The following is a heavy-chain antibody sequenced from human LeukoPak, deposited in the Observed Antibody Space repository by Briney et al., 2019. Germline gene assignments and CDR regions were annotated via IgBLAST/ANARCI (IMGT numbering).Heavy chain of an antibody. D-gene: IGHD3-10*01. Sequence: PGGSLRLSCAASGFTFGSYSMNRVRQAPGKGLEWVSRINSDGSSTSYADSVKGRFTISRDNAKNTLYLQMNSLRAEDTAVYYCARDFWSASGSGPFDYWGQGTLVTVSS. CDR2: INSDGSST. V-gene: IGHV3-74*01. J-gene: IGHJ4*02. CDR1: GFTFGSYS. CDR3: ARDFWSASGSGPFDY.